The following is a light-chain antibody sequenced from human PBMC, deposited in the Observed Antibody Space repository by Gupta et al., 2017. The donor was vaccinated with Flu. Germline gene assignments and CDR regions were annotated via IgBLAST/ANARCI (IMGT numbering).Light chain of an antibody. CDR2: DNN. CDR3: GTWDSSLSAGRV. Sequence: HSVLTHPTAVSAAPRQKVTISCPGNNSNIGDNYVSWYQQLPGAAPNLLIFDNNKRPSGIPDRFSGSKSGTSATLATTGLQTGDEADYDCGTWDSSLSAGRVFGGGTKLTVL. CDR1: NSNIGDNY. J-gene: IGLJ3*02. V-gene: IGLV1-51*01.